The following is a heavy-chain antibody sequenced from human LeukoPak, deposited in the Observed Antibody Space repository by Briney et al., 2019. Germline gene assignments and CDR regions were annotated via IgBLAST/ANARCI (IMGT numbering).Heavy chain of an antibody. J-gene: IGHJ4*02. CDR1: GFTFSSYE. D-gene: IGHD3-22*01. CDR2: SRSSDNTM. V-gene: IGHV3-48*03. Sequence: PGGSLRLSCAGSGFTFSSYEMSWVRQAPGKGLEWIAYSRSSDNTMLYADSVQGRFTIFRDHAKNSVYLQMTSLRAEDTAIYYCARDRGGYYDSSGYFYYWGQGTLVTVTS. CDR3: ARDRGGYYDSSGYFYY.